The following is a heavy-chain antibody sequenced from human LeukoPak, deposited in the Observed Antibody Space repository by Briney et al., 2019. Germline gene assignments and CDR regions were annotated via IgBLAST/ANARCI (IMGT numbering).Heavy chain of an antibody. V-gene: IGHV4-39*01. Sequence: PSETLSLTCTVSGGSISSPISYWRWIRQPPGKGLEWSAIVLHSGAPFYSPSLEGRLTISIDTSTNQFSLKMTSMTAADTAVYYCARRIVGVIDAFDYWGQGALVTVSS. CDR3: ARRIVGVIDAFDY. D-gene: IGHD1-26*01. CDR2: VLHSGAP. J-gene: IGHJ4*02. CDR1: GGSISSPISY.